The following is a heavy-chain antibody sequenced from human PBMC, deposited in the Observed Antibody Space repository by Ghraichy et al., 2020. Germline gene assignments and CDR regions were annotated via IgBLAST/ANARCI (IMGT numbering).Heavy chain of an antibody. CDR1: GGSVSSVDYF. Sequence: SETLSLTCTVSGGSVSSVDYFWGWIRQPPGKGLEWIGSIHYSGIISYNPSLKSRVTLSVDTSKNQFSLKLTSVTAADTAVYYCVRRNDFWSVWFGPWGQGTLVSVSS. CDR3: VRRNDFWSVWFGP. CDR2: IHYSGII. V-gene: IGHV4-39*01. J-gene: IGHJ5*02. D-gene: IGHD3-3*01.